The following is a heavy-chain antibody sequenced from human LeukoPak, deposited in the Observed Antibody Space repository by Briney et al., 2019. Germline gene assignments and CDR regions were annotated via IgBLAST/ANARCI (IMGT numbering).Heavy chain of an antibody. V-gene: IGHV4-38-2*01. CDR1: DYSISSGYH. CDR2: IYHSGNT. D-gene: IGHD2-15*01. Sequence: SETLSLTCVVSDYSISSGYHWGWIRQPPGQRLEWIGRIYHSGNTYYNPSLKSRVSLSVDTSMNQFSLKVTSVTAADTAVYYCARTRYCSGATCFSPELFDSWGQGTLVTVSS. CDR3: ARTRYCSGATCFSPELFDS. J-gene: IGHJ4*02.